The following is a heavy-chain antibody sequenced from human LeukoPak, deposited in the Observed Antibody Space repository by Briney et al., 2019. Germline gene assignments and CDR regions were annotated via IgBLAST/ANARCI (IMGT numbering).Heavy chain of an antibody. CDR2: IYSGGRT. J-gene: IGHJ5*02. V-gene: IGHV3-53*01. D-gene: IGHD3-10*01. CDR3: ARVYYYGSWFDP. Sequence: HPGGSLRLSCAASGFTVNSNYMSWVRQAPGEGLEWVSAIYSGGRTYYADSVKGRFTISRDNSKNTLYLQMNSLRAEDTAVYYCARVYYYGSWFDPWGQGTLVTVSS. CDR1: GFTVNSNY.